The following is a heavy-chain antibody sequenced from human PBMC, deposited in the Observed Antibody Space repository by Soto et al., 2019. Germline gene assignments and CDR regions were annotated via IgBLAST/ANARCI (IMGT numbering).Heavy chain of an antibody. CDR1: GGSISSYY. V-gene: IGHV4-59*01. Sequence: SETLSLTCTVSGGSISSYYWSWIRQPPGKGLEWIGYIYYSGSTNYNPSLKSRVTISVDTSKNQFSLKLSSVTAADTAVYYCARVSGSAPGYYYGMDVWGQGTTVTVS. CDR3: ARVSGSAPGYYYGMDV. CDR2: IYYSGST. J-gene: IGHJ6*02. D-gene: IGHD5-12*01.